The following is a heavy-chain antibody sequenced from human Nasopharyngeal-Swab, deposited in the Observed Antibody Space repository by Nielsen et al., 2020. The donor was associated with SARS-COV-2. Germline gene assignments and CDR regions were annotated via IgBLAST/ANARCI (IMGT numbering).Heavy chain of an antibody. Sequence: ASVQVSCKASGYTFPSYDINWVRQATGQGLEWMGWMNPNSGNTGYAQKFQGRVTMTRNTSISTAYMELSSLRSEDTAVYYCARGFIVATIFHYYYYMDVWGKGTTVTVSS. J-gene: IGHJ6*03. CDR3: ARGFIVATIFHYYYYMDV. CDR1: GYTFPSYD. V-gene: IGHV1-8*01. D-gene: IGHD5-12*01. CDR2: MNPNSGNT.